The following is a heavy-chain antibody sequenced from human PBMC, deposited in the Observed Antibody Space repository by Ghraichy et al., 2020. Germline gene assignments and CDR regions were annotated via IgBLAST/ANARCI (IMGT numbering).Heavy chain of an antibody. CDR1: GYFFTTYW. CDR3: ARRFTSGGNWRDRLDS. D-gene: IGHD1-20*01. Sequence: GESLNISCKASGYFFTTYWIAWVRQMPGKGLECLGIIYPGDSSTVYTPSFQGQVTMSVDKSINTAYLQWRSLKPSDTAMYYCARRFTSGGNWRDRLDSWGQGSLVTVSS. CDR2: IYPGDSST. J-gene: IGHJ5*01. V-gene: IGHV5-51*01.